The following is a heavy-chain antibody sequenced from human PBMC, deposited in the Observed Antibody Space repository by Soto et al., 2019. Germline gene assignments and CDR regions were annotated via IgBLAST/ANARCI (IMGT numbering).Heavy chain of an antibody. V-gene: IGHV3-7*03. CDR2: IKQDGSEQ. J-gene: IGHJ6*02. CDR1: GYAFGMYW. CDR3: ARVLYLWPPDGMDV. D-gene: IGHD2-8*01. Sequence: GGSLRLSCAGSGYAFGMYWLSWVRQAPGKGLEWVAHIKQDGSEQYYVDSVKGRYTISRDNAKNAVYLQLNSLRVEDTAIYYCARVLYLWPPDGMDVWGQGTTVTVSS.